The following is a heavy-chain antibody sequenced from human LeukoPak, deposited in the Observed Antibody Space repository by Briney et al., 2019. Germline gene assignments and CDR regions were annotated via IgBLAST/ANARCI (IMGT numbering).Heavy chain of an antibody. Sequence: GGSLRLSCAVSGFTSSSYWMSWVRQAPGKGLEWVAYIKQDGSEKYYVDSVKGRFTISRDNAKDSLYLQMNSLRAEDTAVYYCARAPYCIGGSCRFDYWGQGTLVTVSS. D-gene: IGHD2-15*01. CDR1: GFTSSSYW. CDR2: IKQDGSEK. J-gene: IGHJ4*02. V-gene: IGHV3-7*03. CDR3: ARAPYCIGGSCRFDY.